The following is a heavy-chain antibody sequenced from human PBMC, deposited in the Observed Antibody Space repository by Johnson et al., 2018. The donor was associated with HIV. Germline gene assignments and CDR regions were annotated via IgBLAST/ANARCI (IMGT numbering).Heavy chain of an antibody. CDR3: AGVVVVIAIGGTDAFDF. CDR2: INWNGGRT. J-gene: IGHJ3*01. D-gene: IGHD2-21*01. Sequence: MQLVESGGGVVQPGRSLRLSCAASGFTFHDYGMSWVRQAPGNGLEWVSGINWNGGRTGYADSVKGRFTISRDKAKNSLYLQMNSLRAEETALYYCAGVVVVIAIGGTDAFDFWGQGTMVTVSS. V-gene: IGHV3-20*04. CDR1: GFTFHDYG.